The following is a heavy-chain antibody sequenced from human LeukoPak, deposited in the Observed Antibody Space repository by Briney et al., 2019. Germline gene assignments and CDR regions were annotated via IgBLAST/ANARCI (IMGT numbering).Heavy chain of an antibody. CDR1: GGSISSGGYS. CDR3: ARVLVTNGYYYYYGMDV. D-gene: IGHD2-21*02. J-gene: IGHJ6*02. V-gene: IGHV4-30-2*01. Sequence: PSQTLSLTCAVSGGSISSGGYSWSWIRQPPGKGLGWIGYIYHSGSTNYNPSLKSRVTISVDTSKNQFSLRLSSVTAADTAVYYCARVLVTNGYYYYYGMDVWGQGTTVTVSS. CDR2: IYHSGST.